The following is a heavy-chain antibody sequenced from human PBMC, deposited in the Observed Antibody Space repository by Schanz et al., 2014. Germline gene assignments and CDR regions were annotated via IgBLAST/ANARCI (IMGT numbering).Heavy chain of an antibody. D-gene: IGHD5-18*01. CDR2: ISPYNGNT. J-gene: IGHJ3*02. Sequence: QVQLVQSGPEVKKPGSSVKVSCKASGGTFSSFGINWVRQAPGQGLEWMGWISPYNGNTNYAQKLQGRVTMTADTSTSTAYMELRSLRSDDTALYYCTRGGYSYALSAFDIWGQGTTVTVSS. V-gene: IGHV1-18*04. CDR1: GGTFSSFG. CDR3: TRGGYSYALSAFDI.